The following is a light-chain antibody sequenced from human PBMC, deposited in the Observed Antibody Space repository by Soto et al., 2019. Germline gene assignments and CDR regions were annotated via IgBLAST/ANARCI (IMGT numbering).Light chain of an antibody. CDR2: WAS. V-gene: IGKV4-1*01. CDR1: QRVLYRSNNKNY. Sequence: DIVMTQSPDSLAVSLGEVATTNCKSSQRVLYRSNNKNYLAWFQQKPGQPPKMVIYWASTRESGVPDRFSGSGSGTDFTLTISGLQAEDVAVYYCQQYYNTPLTFGPGTKVAIK. CDR3: QQYYNTPLT. J-gene: IGKJ3*01.